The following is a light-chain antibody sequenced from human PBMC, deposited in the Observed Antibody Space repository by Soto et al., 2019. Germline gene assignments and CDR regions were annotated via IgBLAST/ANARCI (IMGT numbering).Light chain of an antibody. V-gene: IGLV2-8*01. J-gene: IGLJ1*01. CDR2: DVF. CDR1: SSDIGGYNY. Sequence: QSVLTQPPSASGSPGQSVTISCSGTSSDIGGYNYVSWYQQHPGKAPKLMIYDVFKRPSGVPDRFSGSKSGNTASLTVSGLQAEDEADYYCTSYAGSNNVWVFGTGSKVTVL. CDR3: TSYAGSNNVWV.